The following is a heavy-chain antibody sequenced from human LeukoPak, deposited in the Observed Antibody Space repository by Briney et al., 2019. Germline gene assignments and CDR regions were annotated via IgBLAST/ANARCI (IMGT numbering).Heavy chain of an antibody. J-gene: IGHJ6*03. CDR1: GVSFSGYY. D-gene: IGHD4-23*01. CDR3: ARGFTVVTIDDYYMDV. CDR2: INHSGST. V-gene: IGHV4-34*01. Sequence: SETLSLTCAVYGVSFSGYYWSWIRQPPGKGLEWIGEINHSGSTNYNPSLKSRVTISVDTSKNQFSLKLSSVTAADTAVYYCARGFTVVTIDDYYMDVWGKGTTVTVSS.